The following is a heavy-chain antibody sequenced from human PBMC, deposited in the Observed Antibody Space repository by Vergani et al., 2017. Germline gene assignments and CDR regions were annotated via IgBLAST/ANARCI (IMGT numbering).Heavy chain of an antibody. CDR1: GGTFSSYA. J-gene: IGHJ6*02. Sequence: QVQLVQSGAEVKKPGSSVKVSCKASGGTFSSYAFSWVRQAPGQGLEWMGRIIPIFGTANYAQKFQGRVTITADESTSTAYMELSSLRSEDTAVYYCARISTYGGYYYYGMDVWGQGTTVTVSS. V-gene: IGHV1-69*18. D-gene: IGHD2-2*01. CDR2: IIPIFGTA. CDR3: ARISTYGGYYYYGMDV.